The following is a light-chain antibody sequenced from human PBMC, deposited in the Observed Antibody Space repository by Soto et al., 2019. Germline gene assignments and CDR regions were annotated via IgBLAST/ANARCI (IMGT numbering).Light chain of an antibody. V-gene: IGLV2-14*01. CDR3: SSYTSSSAYV. CDR2: DVS. J-gene: IGLJ1*01. CDR1: SSDVGGYNY. Sequence: QSALTQPASVSGSPGQSITISCTGTSSDVGGYNYVSWYQQHPGKAPKLMIYDVSNRPSGVSNRFSGSKSGNTASLTISGLQAEDEADYYWSSYTSSSAYVFGTGTKVTVL.